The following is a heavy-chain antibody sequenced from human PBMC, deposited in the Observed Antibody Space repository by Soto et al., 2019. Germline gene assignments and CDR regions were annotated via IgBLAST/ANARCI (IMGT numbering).Heavy chain of an antibody. CDR2: ISYDGDNK. Sequence: PGGSLRLSCTASGFRFSGYAMHWVRQAPGKGLDWVAVISYDGDNKYHSESVKGRFTISRDNSMNVLYLQMTSLKTEDMGVYYCAKDEPAAAGYQNNYYALDVWGQGTTVTVS. J-gene: IGHJ6*02. D-gene: IGHD6-13*01. CDR1: GFRFSGYA. V-gene: IGHV3-30*18. CDR3: AKDEPAAAGYQNNYYALDV.